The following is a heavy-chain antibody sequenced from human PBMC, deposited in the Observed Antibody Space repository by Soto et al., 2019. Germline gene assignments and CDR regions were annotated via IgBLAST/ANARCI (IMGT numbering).Heavy chain of an antibody. D-gene: IGHD2-15*01. V-gene: IGHV4-39*01. CDR2: IYYSGST. CDR3: ARHTPAISISDH. Sequence: SETLSLTCTVSGGSISSSSYYWGWIRQPPGKGLERIGSIYYSGSTYYNPSLKSRVTISVDTSKNQFSLKLSSVTAADTAVYYCARHTPAISISDHWGQGTLGTVSS. CDR1: GGSISSSSYY. J-gene: IGHJ4*02.